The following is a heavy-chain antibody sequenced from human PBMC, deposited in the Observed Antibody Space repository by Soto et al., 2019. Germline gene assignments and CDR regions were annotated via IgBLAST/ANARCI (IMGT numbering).Heavy chain of an antibody. D-gene: IGHD4-4*01. CDR1: GGTFSSYA. Sequence: QVQLVQSGAEVKKPGSSVKVSCKASGGTFSSYAISWVRQAPGQGLEWMGGIIPIFGTANYAQKFQCRVTITADESTSTAYMELRSLRSEDTAVYYCARETTADYYYYYGMDVWGQGTTVTVSS. J-gene: IGHJ6*02. V-gene: IGHV1-69*01. CDR2: IIPIFGTA. CDR3: ARETTADYYYYYGMDV.